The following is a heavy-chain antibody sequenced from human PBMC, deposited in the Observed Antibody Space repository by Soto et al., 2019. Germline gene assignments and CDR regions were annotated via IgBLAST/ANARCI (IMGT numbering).Heavy chain of an antibody. CDR3: VKEGYMRSDWYGQFDC. V-gene: IGHV3-64D*06. D-gene: IGHD6-19*01. Sequence: VQLVESGGTLVQPGGSLRLSCSASGFTFNTFAMHWVRQTPGKGLEFVSAISSNGGNTYYADSVKGRFAISRDNSKNTLYLQMYSLRPEDTVLYYCVKEGYMRSDWYGQFDCWGQGTLVTVSS. CDR1: GFTFNTFA. CDR2: ISSNGGNT. J-gene: IGHJ4*02.